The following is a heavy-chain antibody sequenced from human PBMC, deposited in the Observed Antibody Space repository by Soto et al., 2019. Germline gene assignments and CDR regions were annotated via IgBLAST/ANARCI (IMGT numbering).Heavy chain of an antibody. V-gene: IGHV3-30-3*01. D-gene: IGHD3-16*01. CDR2: ISYDGSNK. Sequence: QVQLVESGGGVVQPGRSLRLSCAASGFTFSSYAMHCFRQAPGKGLEWVAVISYDGSNKYYADSVKGRFTISRDNSKNTLYLQMNSLRAEDTAVYYCARDGGNYLDYWGQGTLVTVSS. CDR1: GFTFSSYA. CDR3: ARDGGNYLDY. J-gene: IGHJ4*02.